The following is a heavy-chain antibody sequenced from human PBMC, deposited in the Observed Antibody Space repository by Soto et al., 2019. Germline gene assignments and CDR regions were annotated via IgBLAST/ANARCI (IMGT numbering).Heavy chain of an antibody. CDR1: GGSISSDDFF. CDR3: ARDEDPGSGLSGGMDV. CDR2: IYHSRTT. Sequence: QVQLQESGPGLVKPSETLSLSCNVSGGSISSDDFFWSWVRQHPARGLEWIGYIYHSRTTYYNPSLQSRITISVDTSKNQFSLELRSVTAADTAVYFCARDEDPGSGLSGGMDVWGQGTAVTVS. D-gene: IGHD3-10*01. V-gene: IGHV4-31*03. J-gene: IGHJ6*02.